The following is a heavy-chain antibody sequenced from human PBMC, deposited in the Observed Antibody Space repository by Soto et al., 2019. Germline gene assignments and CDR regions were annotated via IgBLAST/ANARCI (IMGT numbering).Heavy chain of an antibody. Sequence: ASVNVSCKASGYTFTGYYMHWVRQAPGQGLELMGWINPNSGGTNYAQKFQGRVTMTRDTSISTAYMELSRLRSDDTAVYYCARRRTPHAFDIGGQGTMVTVSS. J-gene: IGHJ3*02. V-gene: IGHV1-2*02. CDR2: INPNSGGT. CDR1: GYTFTGYY. CDR3: ARRRTPHAFDI. D-gene: IGHD2-15*01.